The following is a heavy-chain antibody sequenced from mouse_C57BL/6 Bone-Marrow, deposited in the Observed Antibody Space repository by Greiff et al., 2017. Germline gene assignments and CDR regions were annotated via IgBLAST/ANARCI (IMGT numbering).Heavy chain of an antibody. CDR2: INPSTGGT. CDR3: ARGDYGNYDAY. Sequence: VQLQQSGPELVKPGASVKISCKASGYSFTGYYMHWVKQSSEKSLEWIGEINPSTGGTSYNQKFKGKATLTVDKSSSTAYMQLKSLTSEDSAVYYCARGDYGNYDAYWGQGTLVTVSA. V-gene: IGHV1-43*01. CDR1: GYSFTGYY. D-gene: IGHD2-1*01. J-gene: IGHJ3*01.